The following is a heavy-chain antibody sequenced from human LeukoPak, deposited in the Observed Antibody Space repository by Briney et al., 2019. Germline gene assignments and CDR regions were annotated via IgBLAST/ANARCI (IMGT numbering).Heavy chain of an antibody. CDR3: ARHLSEHYDSSGYYFDY. J-gene: IGHJ4*02. V-gene: IGHV4-59*08. Sequence: SETLSLTCSVSGGTICCYYWSWLRQPPGRGLEWIGYIYYSGSTNYNPSLKSRVTISVDTSKNLFSLKLSSVTAADTAVFYCARHLSEHYDSSGYYFDYWGQGTLVTVSS. CDR1: GGTICCYY. CDR2: IYYSGST. D-gene: IGHD3-22*01.